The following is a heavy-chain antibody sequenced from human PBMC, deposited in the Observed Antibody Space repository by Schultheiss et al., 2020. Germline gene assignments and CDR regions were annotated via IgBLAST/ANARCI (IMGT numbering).Heavy chain of an antibody. J-gene: IGHJ4*02. CDR3: ARESNSSGWNYYFDY. V-gene: IGHV3-66*01. CDR1: GFTVSSNY. CDR2: IYSGGST. Sequence: GGSLRLSCAASGFTVSSNYMSWVRQAPGKGLEWVSVIYSGGSTYYADSVKGRFTISRDNSKNTLYLQMNSLRAEDTAVYYCARESNSSGWNYYFDYWGQGTLVTVSS. D-gene: IGHD6-19*01.